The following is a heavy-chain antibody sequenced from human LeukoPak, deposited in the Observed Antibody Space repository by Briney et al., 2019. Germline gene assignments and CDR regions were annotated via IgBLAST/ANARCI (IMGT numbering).Heavy chain of an antibody. D-gene: IGHD6-13*01. CDR1: GYTFTSYA. CDR3: ARGPTYSSSWLYYYYGMDV. Sequence: GASVKVSCKASGYTFTSYAMHWVRQAPGQRLEWMGWINAGNGNTKYSQKFQGRVTITRDTSASTAYMELSSLRSEDTAVYYCARGPTYSSSWLYYYYGMDVWGQGTTVTVSS. V-gene: IGHV1-3*01. J-gene: IGHJ6*02. CDR2: INAGNGNT.